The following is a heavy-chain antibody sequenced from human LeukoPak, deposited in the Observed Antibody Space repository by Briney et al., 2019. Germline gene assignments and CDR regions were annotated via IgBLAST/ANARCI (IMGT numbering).Heavy chain of an antibody. CDR1: GGTFSSYA. D-gene: IGHD3-3*01. J-gene: IGHJ5*02. CDR3: ARDTYYDFWSGYYSNNWFDP. V-gene: IGHV1-69*05. CDR2: IIPIFGTA. Sequence: SVKVSCKASGGTFSSYAISWVRQAPGQGLEWMGGIIPIFGTANYAQKFQGRVTITTDESTSTAYMELSSLRSEDPAVYYCARDTYYDFWSGYYSNNWFDPWGQGTLVTVSS.